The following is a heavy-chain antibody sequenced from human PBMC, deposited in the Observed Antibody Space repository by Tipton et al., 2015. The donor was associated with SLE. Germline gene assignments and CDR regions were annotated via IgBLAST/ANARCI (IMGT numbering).Heavy chain of an antibody. CDR3: AKDRGPTVGSYYGMDV. J-gene: IGHJ6*02. CDR2: MGGNRGRT. Sequence: SLRLSCAASGFTFSDYAMNLVRQTPGKGLEWVSGMGGNRGRTYYADSVKGRFTISRDNSKNTLYPQMNSLRAEDTAVYYCAKDRGPTVGSYYGMDVWGQGTTVTVSS. CDR1: GFTFSDYA. D-gene: IGHD4-23*01. V-gene: IGHV3-23*01.